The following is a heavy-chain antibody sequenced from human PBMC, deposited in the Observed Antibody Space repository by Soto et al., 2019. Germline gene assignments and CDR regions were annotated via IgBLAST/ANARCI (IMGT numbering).Heavy chain of an antibody. Sequence: GQSLKISCKGSGYSFTSYWIGWVRQMPGKGLEWMGIIYPGDSDTRYSPSFQGQVTISADKSISTAYLQWSSLKASDTAMYYCARCNDFWSQGWFVTWCPGTLVTVSS. J-gene: IGHJ5*02. V-gene: IGHV5-51*01. CDR3: ARCNDFWSQGWFVT. D-gene: IGHD3-3*01. CDR1: GYSFTSYW. CDR2: IYPGDSDT.